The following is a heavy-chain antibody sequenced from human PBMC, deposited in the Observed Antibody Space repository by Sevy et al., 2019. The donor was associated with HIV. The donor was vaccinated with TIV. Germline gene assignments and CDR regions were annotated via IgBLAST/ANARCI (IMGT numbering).Heavy chain of an antibody. D-gene: IGHD2-2*01. Sequence: GGSLRLSCTASGFTFSSYAMHWVRQAPGKGLEWVAVISYDGSNKYYADSVKGRFTISRDNSKNTLYLQMNSLRAEDTAVYYCARARYCSSTSCSPEGDYYYGMDVWGQGTTVTVSS. J-gene: IGHJ6*02. CDR3: ARARYCSSTSCSPEGDYYYGMDV. CDR1: GFTFSSYA. V-gene: IGHV3-30*04. CDR2: ISYDGSNK.